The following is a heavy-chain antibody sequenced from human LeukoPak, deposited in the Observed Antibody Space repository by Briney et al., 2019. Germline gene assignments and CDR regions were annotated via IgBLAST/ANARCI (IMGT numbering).Heavy chain of an antibody. J-gene: IGHJ6*04. CDR3: AELGITMIGGV. Sequence: GGALRLSCAPSVFTFSRYEMNWVREAPGKGLERVSYISSRGSIIYYADSVRGGFTISRDNAKNSLYLQMNSLRAEDTAVYYCAELGITMIGGVWGKGTTVTISS. V-gene: IGHV3-48*03. D-gene: IGHD3-10*02. CDR1: VFTFSRYE. CDR2: ISSRGSII.